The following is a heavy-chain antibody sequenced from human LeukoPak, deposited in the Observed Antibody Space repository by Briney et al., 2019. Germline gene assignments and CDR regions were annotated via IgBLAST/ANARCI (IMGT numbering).Heavy chain of an antibody. CDR2: IVPSSGGT. Sequence: ASVKVSCKASGYTFTNYYMHWVRQAPGQGLEWMGMIVPSSGGTAYAQKFQGKFTMTRDTSTSTVYMELSSLRSEDTAVYYCARALGTQLWSTGWDYWGQGTLVTVSS. D-gene: IGHD5-18*01. J-gene: IGHJ4*02. V-gene: IGHV1-46*01. CDR3: ARALGTQLWSTGWDY. CDR1: GYTFTNYY.